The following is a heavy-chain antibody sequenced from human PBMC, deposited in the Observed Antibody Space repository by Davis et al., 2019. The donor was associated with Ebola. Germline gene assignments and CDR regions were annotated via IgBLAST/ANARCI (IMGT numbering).Heavy chain of an antibody. CDR2: IRYDGSNK. CDR3: ARDGRLLWFGESRIDYYYYGMDV. Sequence: PGGSLRLSCAASGFTFSSYGMHWVRQAPGKGLEWVAFIRYDGSNKYYADSVKGRFTISRDNSKNTLYLQMNSLRAEDTAVYYCARDGRLLWFGESRIDYYYYGMDVWGKGTTVTVSS. D-gene: IGHD3-10*01. V-gene: IGHV3-30*02. J-gene: IGHJ6*04. CDR1: GFTFSSYG.